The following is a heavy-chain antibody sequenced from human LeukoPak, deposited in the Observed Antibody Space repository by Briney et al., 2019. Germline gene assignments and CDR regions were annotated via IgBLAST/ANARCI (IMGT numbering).Heavy chain of an antibody. CDR2: ISGSGGNT. CDR3: ARGGDIVVVVAAGAHAFDI. CDR1: GFTFSSYG. Sequence: GGSLRLSCAASGFTFSSYGMSWVRQAPGKGLEWVSIISGSGGNTYYADSVKGRFTISRDNSKNTLYLQMNSLRAEDTAVYYCARGGDIVVVVAAGAHAFDIWGQGTMVTVSS. D-gene: IGHD2-15*01. J-gene: IGHJ3*02. V-gene: IGHV3-23*01.